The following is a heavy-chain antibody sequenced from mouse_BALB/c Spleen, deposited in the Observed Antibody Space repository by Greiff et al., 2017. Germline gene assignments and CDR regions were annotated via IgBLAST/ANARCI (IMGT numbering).Heavy chain of an antibody. V-gene: IGHV5-9-4*01. J-gene: IGHJ4*01. D-gene: IGHD2-1*01. Sequence: EVKLVESGGGLVKPGGSLKLSCAASGFTFSSYAMSWVRQSPEKRLEWVAEISSGGSYTYYPDTVTGRFTISRDNAKNTLYLEMSSLRSEDTAMYYCARDICYGNLYAMDYWGQGTSVTVSS. CDR2: ISSGGSYT. CDR3: ARDICYGNLYAMDY. CDR1: GFTFSSYA.